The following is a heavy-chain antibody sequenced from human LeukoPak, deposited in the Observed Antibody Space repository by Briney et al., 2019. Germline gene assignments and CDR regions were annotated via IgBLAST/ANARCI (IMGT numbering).Heavy chain of an antibody. J-gene: IGHJ6*02. Sequence: GGSLRLSCAASGFTLSNHWMTWVRQVPGRGPEWVANVNRDGSETYYLDSVKGRFTITKDNAKNSLYLQMNSLRAEDTALYHCARNNGMDVWGQGTTVIVSS. V-gene: IGHV3-7*03. CDR2: VNRDGSET. CDR3: ARNNGMDV. CDR1: GFTLSNHW.